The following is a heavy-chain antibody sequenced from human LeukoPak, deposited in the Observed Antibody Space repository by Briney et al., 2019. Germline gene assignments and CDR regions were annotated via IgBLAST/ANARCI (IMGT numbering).Heavy chain of an antibody. CDR1: GYTFNNFV. CDR2: IDTNTGNP. CDR3: ARTPNPSSGWSD. V-gene: IGHV7-4-1*02. Sequence: ASVKVSCKTSGYTFNNFVMNWVRQAPGQGLEWMGWIDTNTGNPTYVQRFTGRFVFSVDASVNTAYLQISSLKAEDTAVYYCARTPNPSSGWSDWGQGTLVTVSS. J-gene: IGHJ4*02. D-gene: IGHD6-19*01.